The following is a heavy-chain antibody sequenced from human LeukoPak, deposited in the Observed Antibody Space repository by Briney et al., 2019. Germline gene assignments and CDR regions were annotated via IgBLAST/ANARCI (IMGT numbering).Heavy chain of an antibody. CDR1: GYTFTSYD. V-gene: IGHV1-8*01. Sequence: ASVKVSCKASGYTFTSYDINWVRQATGQGLEWMGWMNTNSGNTGYAQKFQGRVTMTRNTSISTAYMELSSLRSEDTAVYYCARALDLATKYYYYYGMAVWGQGTTVTVSS. D-gene: IGHD1-14*01. CDR2: MNTNSGNT. CDR3: ARALDLATKYYYYYGMAV. J-gene: IGHJ6*02.